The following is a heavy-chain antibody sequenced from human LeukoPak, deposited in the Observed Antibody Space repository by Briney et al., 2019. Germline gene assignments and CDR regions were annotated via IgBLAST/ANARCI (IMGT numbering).Heavy chain of an antibody. D-gene: IGHD2-2*01. Sequence: PSETLSLTCTVSGGSISSYYWSWIRQPPGKGLEWIGSIYYSGSTYYNPSLKSRVTISVDTSKNQFSLKLTSVTAADTAVYYCAVPRPRYWGQGTLVTVSS. CDR2: IYYSGST. V-gene: IGHV4-39*07. J-gene: IGHJ4*02. CDR1: GGSISSYY. CDR3: AVPRPRY.